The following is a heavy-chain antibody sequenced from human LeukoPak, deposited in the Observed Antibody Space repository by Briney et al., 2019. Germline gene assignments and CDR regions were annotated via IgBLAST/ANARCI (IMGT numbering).Heavy chain of an antibody. J-gene: IGHJ4*02. V-gene: IGHV1-46*01. D-gene: IGHD5-18*01. CDR3: ARGRKYTSGYRVTELGSGYSDY. CDR2: INPSGGST. CDR1: GYTFTSYY. Sequence: ASVKVSCKASGYTFTSYYMHWVRQAPGQGLEWMGIINPSGGSTSYAQKFQGRVTMTRDMSTSTVYMELSSLRSEDTAVYYCARGRKYTSGYRVTELGSGYSDYWGQGTLVTVSS.